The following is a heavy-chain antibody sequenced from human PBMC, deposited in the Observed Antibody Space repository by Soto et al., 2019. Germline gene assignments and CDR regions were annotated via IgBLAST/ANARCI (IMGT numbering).Heavy chain of an antibody. J-gene: IGHJ6*03. CDR1: GYTFTSYA. Sequence: QVQLVQSGAEVKKPGASVKVSCKASGYTFTSYAMHWVRQAPGQRLEWMGGINAGNGNTKYSQKFQGRVTITRDTSASTAYMELSSLRSEDTAVYYCAREQAYDFWSGYYTEPYYYYMDVWGKGTTVTVSS. V-gene: IGHV1-3*01. D-gene: IGHD3-3*01. CDR2: INAGNGNT. CDR3: AREQAYDFWSGYYTEPYYYYMDV.